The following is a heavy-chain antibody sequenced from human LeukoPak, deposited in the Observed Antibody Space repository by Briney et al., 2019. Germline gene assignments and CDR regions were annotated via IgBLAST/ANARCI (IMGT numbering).Heavy chain of an antibody. CDR3: ARNYGSGSYYLRDY. CDR1: GFTFSSYW. CDR2: IKQDGSEK. V-gene: IGHV3-7*01. J-gene: IGHJ4*02. D-gene: IGHD3-10*01. Sequence: GGSLRLSCAASGFTFSSYWMSWVRQAPGKGLEWVANIKQDGSEKYYVDSVKGRFTISRDNAKNSLYLQMNSLRAEDTAVYYCARNYGSGSYYLRDYWGQGTLVTVSS.